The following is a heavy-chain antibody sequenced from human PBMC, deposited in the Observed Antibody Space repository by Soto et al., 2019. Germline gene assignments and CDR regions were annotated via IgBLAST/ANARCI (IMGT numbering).Heavy chain of an antibody. J-gene: IGHJ1*01. CDR2: IKQDGSEK. CDR1: GFTFSSYW. V-gene: IGHV3-7*01. CDR3: ARDCGGSCSAEYFQH. Sequence: EVQLVESGGGLVQPGGSLRLSCAASGFTFSSYWMSWVRQAPGKGLEWVANIKQDGSEKYYVDSVKGRFTISRDNAKNSLYLQMNRLRAEDTAVYYCARDCGGSCSAEYFQHWGQGTLVTVSS. D-gene: IGHD2-15*01.